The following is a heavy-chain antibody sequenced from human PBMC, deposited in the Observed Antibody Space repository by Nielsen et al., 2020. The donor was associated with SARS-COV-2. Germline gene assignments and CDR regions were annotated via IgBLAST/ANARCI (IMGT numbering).Heavy chain of an antibody. J-gene: IGHJ4*02. D-gene: IGHD3-9*01. CDR1: GFTFSSYS. CDR3: ARDAHFDILTGYYSD. CDR2: ISSSSSYI. Sequence: GESLKISCAASGFTFSSYSMNWVRQAPGKGLEWVSSISSSSSYIYYADSVTGRFTISRDNAKNSLYLQMNSLRAEDTAVYFWARDAHFDILTGYYSDWGQGTLITVSS. V-gene: IGHV3-21*01.